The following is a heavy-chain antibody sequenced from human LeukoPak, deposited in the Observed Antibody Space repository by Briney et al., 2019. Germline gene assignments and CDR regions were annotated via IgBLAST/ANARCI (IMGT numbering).Heavy chain of an antibody. CDR2: IYYSGST. J-gene: IGHJ6*02. V-gene: IGHV4-39*01. Sequence: SETLSLTCTVSGGSISSSSYYWGWIRQPPGKGLEWIGSIYYSGSTYYNPSLKSRVTISVDTSENQFSLKLSSVTAADTAVYYCARGGIVVALYGMDVWGQGTTVTVSS. CDR3: ARGGIVVALYGMDV. D-gene: IGHD3-22*01. CDR1: GGSISSSSYY.